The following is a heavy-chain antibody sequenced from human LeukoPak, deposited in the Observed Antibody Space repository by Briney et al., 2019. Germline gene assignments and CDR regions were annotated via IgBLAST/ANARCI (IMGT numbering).Heavy chain of an antibody. Sequence: GGSLRLSCAASGFTFSNYAMSWVRQAPGKGLGWVSIISGSGGITNYADSVKGRFTISRDNSKNTLFLQMNSLRTEDTALYYCAKGGATWGFDYWGQGTLVTVSS. CDR3: AKGGATWGFDY. CDR2: ISGSGGIT. V-gene: IGHV3-23*01. D-gene: IGHD1-26*01. CDR1: GFTFSNYA. J-gene: IGHJ4*02.